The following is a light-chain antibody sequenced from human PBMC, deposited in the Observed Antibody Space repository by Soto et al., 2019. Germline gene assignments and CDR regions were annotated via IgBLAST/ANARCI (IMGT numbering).Light chain of an antibody. Sequence: IVLTQCPATLSLSPGERATLSCRASQTVGSNLAWFQQKPGQSPRLLIYGASTRATGIPARFSGSGSGTQFTLTISSLQSDDFALYYCQQYKDWPTTFGQGTKVDI. V-gene: IGKV3-15*01. CDR1: QTVGSN. J-gene: IGKJ1*01. CDR2: GAS. CDR3: QQYKDWPTT.